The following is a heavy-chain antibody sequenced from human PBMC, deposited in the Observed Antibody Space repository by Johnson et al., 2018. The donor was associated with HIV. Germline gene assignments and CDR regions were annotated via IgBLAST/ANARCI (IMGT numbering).Heavy chain of an antibody. CDR1: GFTFDDYA. D-gene: IGHD6-19*01. CDR2: ISWDGGST. J-gene: IGHJ3*02. V-gene: IGHV3-43D*03. Sequence: VQLVESGGVAVQPGGSLRLSCTASGFTFDDYALHWGRQAPGKGLEWVSLISWDGGSTYYADSVKGRFTISRDNSKNSLYLQMHRLRTEDTALYYCARDSGIAVDSGAFDIWGQGTMVTVSS. CDR3: ARDSGIAVDSGAFDI.